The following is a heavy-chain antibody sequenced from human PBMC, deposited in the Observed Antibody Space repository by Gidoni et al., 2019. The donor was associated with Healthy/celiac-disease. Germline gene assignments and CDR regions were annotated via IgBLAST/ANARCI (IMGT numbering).Heavy chain of an antibody. CDR1: GYTFTSYG. J-gene: IGHJ4*02. Sequence: VKKPGASVKVSCKASGYTFTSYGISWVRQAPGQGLEWMGWISAYNGNTNYAQKLQGRVTMTTDTSTSTAYMELRSLRSDDTAVYYCASEGIAAAKPTGVLDYWGQGTLVTVSS. D-gene: IGHD6-13*01. CDR3: ASEGIAAAKPTGVLDY. CDR2: ISAYNGNT. V-gene: IGHV1-18*01.